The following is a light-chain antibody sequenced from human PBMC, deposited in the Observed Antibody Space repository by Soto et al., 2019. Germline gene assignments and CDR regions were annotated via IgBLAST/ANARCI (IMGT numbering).Light chain of an antibody. CDR2: SNT. CDR1: SSNIGAYYD. V-gene: IGLV1-40*01. J-gene: IGLJ1*01. Sequence: QSVLTQPPSVSGAPGQRVTISCTGSSSNIGAYYDVHWYQQVPGTAPKLLIFSNTNRPSGVPDRFSGSKSGTSASLAITGIQAEDEADYYCQSYDTSLRDYVFGTGTKVTVL. CDR3: QSYDTSLRDYV.